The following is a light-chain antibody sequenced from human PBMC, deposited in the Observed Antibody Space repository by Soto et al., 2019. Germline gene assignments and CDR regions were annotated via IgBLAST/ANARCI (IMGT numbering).Light chain of an antibody. J-gene: IGKJ4*01. Sequence: EVVLTQSPATLSLSPGESATLTCRASESAHIYLAWYQHKSGQAPRLLIYDASIRATGVPARFSGSGSGTDFTLPISSLEPEDFAVYYCLQRQKWPPLTFGGGTKVEIK. V-gene: IGKV3-11*01. CDR1: ESAHIY. CDR3: LQRQKWPPLT. CDR2: DAS.